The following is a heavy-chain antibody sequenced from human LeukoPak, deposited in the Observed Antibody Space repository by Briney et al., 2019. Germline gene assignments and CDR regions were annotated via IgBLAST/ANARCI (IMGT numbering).Heavy chain of an antibody. D-gene: IGHD1-20*01. CDR1: GYTFTGYY. J-gene: IGHJ4*02. CDR3: ARSITGTDLKDY. V-gene: IGHV1-2*02. CDR2: INPNSGGT. Sequence: ASVKVSCKASGYTFTGYYMHWGRQAPGQGLEWMGWINPNSGGTNYAQKFQGRVTVTRDTSISTAYMELSRLRSDDTAVYYCARSITGTDLKDYWGQGTLVTVSS.